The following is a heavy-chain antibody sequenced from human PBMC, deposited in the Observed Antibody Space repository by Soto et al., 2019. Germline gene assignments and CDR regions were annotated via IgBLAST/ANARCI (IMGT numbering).Heavy chain of an antibody. V-gene: IGHV3-48*01. D-gene: IGHD6-19*01. CDR2: ISSSSSTI. Sequence: EVQLVESGGGLVQPGGSLRLSCAASGFTFSSYSMNWVRQAPGKGLEWVSYISSSSSTIYYADSVKGRFTISRDNAKNSLYLQMNSLRAEDTAVYYCARGMAPGIAGADPFDYWGQGTLVTVSS. CDR3: ARGMAPGIAGADPFDY. CDR1: GFTFSSYS. J-gene: IGHJ4*02.